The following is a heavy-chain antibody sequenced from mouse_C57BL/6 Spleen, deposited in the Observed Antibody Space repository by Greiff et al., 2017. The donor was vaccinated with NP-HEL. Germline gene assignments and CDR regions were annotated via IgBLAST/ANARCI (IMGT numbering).Heavy chain of an antibody. Sequence: QVQLQQPGAELVKPGASVKLSCKASGYTFTSYWMHWVKQRPGQGLEWIGMIHPTSGSTNYNEKFKGKATLTVDKSSSTAYMQLSSLTSEDSAVYYCARSCYSNYEWFADWGQGTTVTVSA. D-gene: IGHD2-5*01. CDR2: IHPTSGST. CDR3: ARSCYSNYEWFAD. CDR1: GYTFTSYW. V-gene: IGHV1-64*01. J-gene: IGHJ3*01.